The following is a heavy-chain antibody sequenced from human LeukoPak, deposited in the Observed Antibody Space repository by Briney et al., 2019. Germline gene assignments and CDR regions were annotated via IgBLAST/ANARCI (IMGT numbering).Heavy chain of an antibody. D-gene: IGHD7-27*01. CDR2: INSDGSST. Sequence: GGSLRLSCAASGFTFSSYWMHWARQAPGKGLVWVSRINSDGSSTSYADSVKGRFTISRDNAKNTLYLQMNSLKTEDTAVYYCTSPLGNDAFDIWGQGTMVTVSS. J-gene: IGHJ3*02. V-gene: IGHV3-74*01. CDR1: GFTFSSYW. CDR3: TSPLGNDAFDI.